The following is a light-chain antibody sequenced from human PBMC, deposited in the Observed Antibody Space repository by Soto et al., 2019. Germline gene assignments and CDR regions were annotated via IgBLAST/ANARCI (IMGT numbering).Light chain of an antibody. CDR1: SSDVGGYDF. V-gene: IGLV2-11*01. J-gene: IGLJ3*02. CDR3: CSYAGRSTWV. Sequence: QSVLTQPRSVSGSPGQSVTISCTGTSSDVGGYDFVSWYQQNPGKAPRPMIYDVTKRPSGVPDRFSGSKSGNTASLTISGLQAEDEADYFCCSYAGRSTWVFGGGTKLTVL. CDR2: DVT.